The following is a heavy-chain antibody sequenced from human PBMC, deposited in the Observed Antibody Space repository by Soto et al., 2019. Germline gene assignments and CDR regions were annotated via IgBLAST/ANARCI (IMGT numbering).Heavy chain of an antibody. Sequence: PSGTPSLTCTVTGDSINSRSYYWGWIRQPPGKGLEWIGSIYYSGRTYNNPSLRSRVSMSIDTSKDQFSLKLKSVTAADTALYFCARQRTSVVTQAYIDLWCPGPLVSVSS. CDR2: IYYSGRT. D-gene: IGHD2-21*02. V-gene: IGHV4-39*01. CDR1: GDSINSRSYY. CDR3: ARQRTSVVTQAYIDL. J-gene: IGHJ4*02.